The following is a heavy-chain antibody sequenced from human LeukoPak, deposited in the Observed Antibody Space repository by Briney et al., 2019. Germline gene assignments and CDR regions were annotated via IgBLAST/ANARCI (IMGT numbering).Heavy chain of an antibody. V-gene: IGHV1-2*02. J-gene: IGHJ4*02. Sequence: ASVKVSCKASGYTFTGHYMHWMRQAPGQGLEWMGWINPNSGGTNYAQKFQGRVTMTRDTSISTAYMELSRLRSDDTAVYYCARDAYSSSRNDYWGQGTLVTVAS. CDR1: GYTFTGHY. CDR3: ARDAYSSSRNDY. D-gene: IGHD6-13*01. CDR2: INPNSGGT.